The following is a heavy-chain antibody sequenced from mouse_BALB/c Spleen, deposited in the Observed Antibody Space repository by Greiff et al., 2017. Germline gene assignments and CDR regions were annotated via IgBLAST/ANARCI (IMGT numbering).Heavy chain of an antibody. CDR1: GFTFSSYY. CDR2: INSNGGST. D-gene: IGHD3-1*01. V-gene: IGHV5-6-2*01. Sequence: EGMLVESGGGLVKPGGSLKLSCAASGFTFSSYYMSWVRQTPEKRLELVAAINSNGGSTYYPDTVKGRFTISRDNAKNTLYLQMSSLKSEDTALYYCARHKQLGHYFDYWGQGTTLTVSS. CDR3: ARHKQLGHYFDY. J-gene: IGHJ2*01.